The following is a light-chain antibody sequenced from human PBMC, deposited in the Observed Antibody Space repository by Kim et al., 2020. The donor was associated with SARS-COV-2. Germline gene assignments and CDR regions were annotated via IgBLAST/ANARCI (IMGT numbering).Light chain of an antibody. V-gene: IGLV3-19*01. CDR3: NSRDNNTNHLV. J-gene: IGLJ3*02. CDR2: DKD. CDR1: SLRSYY. Sequence: AVGQTVRITCQGDSLRSYYASWYQQKPGQAPVLVIYDKDNRPSGIPDRFSGSGSGNTASLTITGAQAEDEAGYYCNSRDNNTNHLVFGGGTQLTVL.